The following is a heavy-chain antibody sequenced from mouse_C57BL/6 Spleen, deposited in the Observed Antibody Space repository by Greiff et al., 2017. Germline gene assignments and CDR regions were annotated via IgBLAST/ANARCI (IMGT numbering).Heavy chain of an antibody. CDR3: AKDYYSSSPYYYAMDY. CDR1: GYAFSSSW. J-gene: IGHJ4*01. V-gene: IGHV1-82*01. CDR2: IYPGDGDT. D-gene: IGHD1-1*01. Sequence: QVQLQQSGPELVKPGASVKISCKASGYAFSSSWMNWVKQRPGKGLEWIGRIYPGDGDTNYNGKFKGKATLTADKSSSTAYMQLSSLTSEDSSVYFCAKDYYSSSPYYYAMDYWGQGTSVTVSS.